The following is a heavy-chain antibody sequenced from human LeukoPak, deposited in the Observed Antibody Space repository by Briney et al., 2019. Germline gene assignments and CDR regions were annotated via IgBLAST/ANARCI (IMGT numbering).Heavy chain of an antibody. CDR1: GFTFSDYY. V-gene: IGHV3-11*06. CDR2: ISSSSSYT. Sequence: PGGSLRLSCAASGFTFSDYYMSWIRQAPGKGLEWVSYISSSSSYTNYADSLKGRFTISRDNAKNSLYLQMNSLRAEDTAVYYCASSLRSSGWSNYFDHWGQGTLVTVSS. CDR3: ASSLRSSGWSNYFDH. J-gene: IGHJ4*02. D-gene: IGHD6-19*01.